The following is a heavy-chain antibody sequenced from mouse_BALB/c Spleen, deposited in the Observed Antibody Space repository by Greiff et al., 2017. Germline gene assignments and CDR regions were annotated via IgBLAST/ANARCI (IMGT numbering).Heavy chain of an antibody. CDR1: SYTFTDYA. CDR2: ISTYYGNT. Sequence: VQLQQSGPELVRPGVSVKISCKGSSYTFTDYAMHWVKQSHAKSLEWIGVISTYYGNTNYNQKFMGKATMTVDKSSSTAYMELARLTSEDSAVYYCARGSYDYDEDYAMDYWGQGTSVTVSS. J-gene: IGHJ4*01. CDR3: ARGSYDYDEDYAMDY. D-gene: IGHD2-4*01. V-gene: IGHV1-67*01.